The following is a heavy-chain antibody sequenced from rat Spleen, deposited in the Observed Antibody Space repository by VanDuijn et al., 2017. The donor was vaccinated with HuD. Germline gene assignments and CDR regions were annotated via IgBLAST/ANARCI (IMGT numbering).Heavy chain of an antibody. Sequence: EVQLVESGGGLVQPGRSLKLSCVASGFTFSSYWMYWIRQAPGKGLEWVSSINTDGGSTYCRDSVKGRFTISRDNAKSTLYLQMNSLRSEDTATYYCTTGYYDGYYLVFDYWGQGVMVTVSS. CDR3: TTGYYDGYYLVFDY. V-gene: IGHV5-58*01. J-gene: IGHJ2*01. CDR2: INTDGGST. D-gene: IGHD1-12*03. CDR1: GFTFSSYW.